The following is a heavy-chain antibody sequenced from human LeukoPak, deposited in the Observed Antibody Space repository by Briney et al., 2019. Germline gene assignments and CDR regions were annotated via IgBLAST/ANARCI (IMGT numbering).Heavy chain of an antibody. J-gene: IGHJ3*02. D-gene: IGHD3-3*01. CDR2: IYSGGST. Sequence: PGGSLRLSCAASGFTVSSNYMSWVRQAPGKGLEWVSVIYSGGSTYYADSVKGRFTISRDNSKNTLYLQMNSLRPEDTAVYYCAKDRTIFGVVIILGDAFDIWGQGTMVTVSS. CDR1: GFTVSSNY. V-gene: IGHV3-66*02. CDR3: AKDRTIFGVVIILGDAFDI.